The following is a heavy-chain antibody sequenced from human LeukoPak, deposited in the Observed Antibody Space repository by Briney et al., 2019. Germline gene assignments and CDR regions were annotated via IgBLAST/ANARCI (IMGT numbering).Heavy chain of an antibody. CDR3: ARDYYDSSGFGAFDI. CDR1: GYPFVGYY. D-gene: IGHD3-22*01. V-gene: IGHV1-2*02. J-gene: IGHJ3*02. Sequence: ASVKVSCKASGYPFVGYYLHWVRQVPGHGLEWMGWLNPNSGGTNYAQKFQGRVTMTRDTSISTAYMELSRLRSDDTAVYYCARDYYDSSGFGAFDIWGQGTMVTVSS. CDR2: LNPNSGGT.